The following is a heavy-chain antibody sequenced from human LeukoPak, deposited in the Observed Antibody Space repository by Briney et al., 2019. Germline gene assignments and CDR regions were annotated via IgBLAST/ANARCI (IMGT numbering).Heavy chain of an antibody. J-gene: IGHJ6*02. V-gene: IGHV4-4*07. CDR2: IYTSGST. CDR1: GGSISRYY. CDR3: ARGEGMGPYYDNSGYYLDV. Sequence: SETLSLTCTASGGSISRYYWNWIRQPAGKGLEWIGRIYTSGSTNYNPSLKSRVTMSVDTSKNQFSLKLSSVTAADTAVYYCARGEGMGPYYDNSGYYLDVWGQGTTVTVSS. D-gene: IGHD3-22*01.